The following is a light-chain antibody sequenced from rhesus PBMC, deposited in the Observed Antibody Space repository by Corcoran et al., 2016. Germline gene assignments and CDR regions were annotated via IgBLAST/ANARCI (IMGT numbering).Light chain of an antibody. CDR1: QDINKE. V-gene: IGKV1-94*01. Sequence: DIQMTQSPFSLSASVGDRVTVTCRASQDINKELSWYQQKPGKAPTVLIYEASTLQTGVSSRFSGSGSGTEYTLTITRLPPEDVATYYCLPDYRLPSTFGQGTKVEIK. CDR3: LPDYRLPST. J-gene: IGKJ1*01. CDR2: EAS.